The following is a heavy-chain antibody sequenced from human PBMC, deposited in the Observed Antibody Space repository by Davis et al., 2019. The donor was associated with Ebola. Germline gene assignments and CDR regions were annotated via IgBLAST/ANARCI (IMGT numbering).Heavy chain of an antibody. CDR1: GGSISSSNW. J-gene: IGHJ4*02. V-gene: IGHV4-4*02. Sequence: SETLSLTCAVSGGSISSSNWWSWVRQPPGKGLEWIGEIYHSGSTNYNPSLKSRVTISVDKSKNQFSLKLSSVTAADTAVYYCARGRDYDFWSGSLRWGQGTLVTVSS. CDR2: IYHSGST. CDR3: ARGRDYDFWSGSLR. D-gene: IGHD3-3*01.